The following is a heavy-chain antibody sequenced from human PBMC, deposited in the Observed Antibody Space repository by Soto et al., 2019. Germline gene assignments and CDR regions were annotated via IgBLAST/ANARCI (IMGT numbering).Heavy chain of an antibody. Sequence: EEQLLESGGGLVQPGGSLRLSCTASGFTFSLYAMSWVRHTPGKGLEWVASISGSGERTYYADSVKGRFTISKDNSQNSVFLQMNSLRAEDTAEYYCAKGDWLYDNYDGMEVWGQGTSVTVSS. D-gene: IGHD3-9*01. CDR3: AKGDWLYDNYDGMEV. CDR1: GFTFSLYA. CDR2: ISGSGERT. V-gene: IGHV3-23*01. J-gene: IGHJ6*02.